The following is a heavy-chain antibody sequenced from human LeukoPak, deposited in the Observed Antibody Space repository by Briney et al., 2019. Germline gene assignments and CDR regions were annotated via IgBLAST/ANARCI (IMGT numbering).Heavy chain of an antibody. Sequence: GASVKVSCKASGYTFTSYYMHWVRQALGQGLEWMGLINPSGGSTSYAQKFQGRVTMTRDTSTSTVYMELSSLRSEDTAVYYCAKDIGAFEYSTLGLDYWGQGTLVTVSS. CDR1: GYTFTSYY. CDR2: INPSGGST. D-gene: IGHD6-6*01. V-gene: IGHV1-46*01. J-gene: IGHJ4*02. CDR3: AKDIGAFEYSTLGLDY.